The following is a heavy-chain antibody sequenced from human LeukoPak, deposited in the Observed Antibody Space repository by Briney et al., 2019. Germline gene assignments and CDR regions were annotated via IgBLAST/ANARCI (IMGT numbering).Heavy chain of an antibody. Sequence: GGSLRLSCAASGFTLSSYWMHWVRQAPGKGLVWVSRINSDGSSTSYADSVKGRFTISRDNAKNTLYPQMNSLRAEDTAVYYCARDPGYSGYGGLDYWGQGTLVTVSS. D-gene: IGHD5-12*01. CDR3: ARDPGYSGYGGLDY. CDR2: INSDGSST. J-gene: IGHJ4*02. CDR1: GFTLSSYW. V-gene: IGHV3-74*01.